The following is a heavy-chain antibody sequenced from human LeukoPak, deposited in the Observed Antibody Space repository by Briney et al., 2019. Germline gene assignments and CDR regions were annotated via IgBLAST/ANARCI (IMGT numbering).Heavy chain of an antibody. D-gene: IGHD1-26*01. CDR3: ARDNVGSYDY. CDR1: GFTFSDYY. V-gene: IGHV3-72*01. CDR2: SKNKADSYTT. J-gene: IGHJ4*02. Sequence: GGSLRLSCAASGFTFSDYYMDWVRQTPGKGLEWISRSKNKADSYTTHYAASVKGRFTISRDDSKNSLYLQMNSLKTEDTAVYYCARDNVGSYDYWGQGTLVTVSP.